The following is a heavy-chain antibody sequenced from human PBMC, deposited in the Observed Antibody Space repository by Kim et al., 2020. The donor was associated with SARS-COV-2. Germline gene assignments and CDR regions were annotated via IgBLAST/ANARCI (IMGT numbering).Heavy chain of an antibody. CDR2: INTNTGNP. J-gene: IGHJ4*02. V-gene: IGHV7-4-1*01. CDR3: AAPLSSVPASAEDY. Sequence: ASVKVSCKASGYTFTSYAMNWVRQAPGQGLDWMGWINTNTGNPTYAQGFTGRFVFSLDTSVSTAYLQIRSLKAEDIAVYYCAAPLSSVPASAEDYWGPGTLVTVS. D-gene: IGHD2-2*01. CDR1: GYTFTSYA.